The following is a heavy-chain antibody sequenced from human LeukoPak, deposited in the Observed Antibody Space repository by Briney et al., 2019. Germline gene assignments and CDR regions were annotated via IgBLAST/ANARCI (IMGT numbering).Heavy chain of an antibody. CDR2: IYTSGST. D-gene: IGHD3-22*01. CDR1: GGSISSYY. CDR3: AKGPVITMIVVVMCDY. Sequence: SETLSLTCTVSGGSISSYYWSWIRQPAGKGLEWIGRIYTSGSTNYNPSLKSRVTMSVDTSKNQFSLKLSSVTAEDTAVYYCAKGPVITMIVVVMCDYWGQGTLVTVSS. J-gene: IGHJ4*02. V-gene: IGHV4-4*07.